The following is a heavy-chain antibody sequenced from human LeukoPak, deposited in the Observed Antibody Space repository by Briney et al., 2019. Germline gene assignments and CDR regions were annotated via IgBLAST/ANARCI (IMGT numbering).Heavy chain of an antibody. CDR3: AKVDYDGSGYYDY. D-gene: IGHD3-22*01. CDR2: VSGSGDRT. Sequence: GGSLRLSCAVSGFTFSSYAMSWVRQAPVKGLEWVASVSGSGDRTDYTDSVKGRFTISRDNFKNTLYLRMNSLRAEDTAVYYCAKVDYDGSGYYDYWGQGTLVT. V-gene: IGHV3-23*01. CDR1: GFTFSSYA. J-gene: IGHJ4*02.